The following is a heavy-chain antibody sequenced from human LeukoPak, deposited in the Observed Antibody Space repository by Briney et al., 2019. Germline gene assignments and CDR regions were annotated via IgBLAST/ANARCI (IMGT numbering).Heavy chain of an antibody. CDR2: INHSGST. CDR1: GGPFSDYY. CDR3: ARDADGYNYFDY. Sequence: SETLSLTCAVYGGPFSDYYWVWIRQPPGKGLEWIGEINHSGSTNYNPSLKSRVTISVDTSKNQFSLKLSSVTAADTAVYYCARDADGYNYFDYWGQGTLVTVSS. J-gene: IGHJ4*02. V-gene: IGHV4-34*01. D-gene: IGHD5-12*01.